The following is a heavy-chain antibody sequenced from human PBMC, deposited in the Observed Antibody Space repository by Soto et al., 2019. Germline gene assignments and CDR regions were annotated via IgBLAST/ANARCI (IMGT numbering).Heavy chain of an antibody. CDR3: ARDLIAVTAMGAYYYYGMDV. V-gene: IGHV1-3*01. CDR2: INAGNGNT. D-gene: IGHD5-18*01. Sequence: ASVKVSCKASGYTFTSYDMHWVRQAPGQRLEWMGWINAGNGNTKYSQKFQGRVTITRDTSASTAYMELSSLRSEDTAVYYCARDLIAVTAMGAYYYYGMDVWGQGTTVTVSS. J-gene: IGHJ6*02. CDR1: GYTFTSYD.